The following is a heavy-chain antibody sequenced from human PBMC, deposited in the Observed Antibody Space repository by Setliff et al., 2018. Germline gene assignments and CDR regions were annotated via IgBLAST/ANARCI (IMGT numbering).Heavy chain of an antibody. CDR2: INPNSGGT. D-gene: IGHD4-17*01. CDR3: ARGDYGDYVALVGV. J-gene: IGHJ6*04. Sequence: ASVKVSCKTSGYTFTTYYIYWVRQAPGQGLEWMGRINPNSGGTNYAQKFEGRVTMTTDTSITTAYMGLTRLTSDDTAVYYRARGDYGDYVALVGVWGKGTTVTVSS. CDR1: GYTFTTYY. V-gene: IGHV1-2*06.